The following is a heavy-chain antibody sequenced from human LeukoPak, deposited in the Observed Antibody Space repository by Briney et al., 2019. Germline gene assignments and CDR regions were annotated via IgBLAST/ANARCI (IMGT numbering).Heavy chain of an antibody. Sequence: GGSLRLSCAASRFTVSSHYMSWVRQAPGKGLEWVANINQDGSVKYHVDSVKGRFTISRDNARNSLYLQMNSLSAEDTAVYYCARSNLFDYWGQGTLVTVSS. CDR1: RFTVSSHY. J-gene: IGHJ4*02. V-gene: IGHV3-7*01. CDR3: ARSNLFDY. CDR2: INQDGSVK.